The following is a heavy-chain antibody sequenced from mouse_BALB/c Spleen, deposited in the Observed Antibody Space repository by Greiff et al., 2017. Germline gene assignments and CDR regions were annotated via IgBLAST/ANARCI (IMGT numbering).Heavy chain of an antibody. CDR1: GYTFTSYW. V-gene: IGHV1-87*01. D-gene: IGHD2-1*01. Sequence: QVQLKESGAELARPGASVKLSCKASGYTFTSYWMQWVKQRPGQGLEWIGAIYPGDGDTRYTQKFKGKATLTADKSSSTAYMQLSSLASEDSAVYYCARRDLYGNPYYYAMDYWGQGTSVTVSS. CDR3: ARRDLYGNPYYYAMDY. J-gene: IGHJ4*01. CDR2: IYPGDGDT.